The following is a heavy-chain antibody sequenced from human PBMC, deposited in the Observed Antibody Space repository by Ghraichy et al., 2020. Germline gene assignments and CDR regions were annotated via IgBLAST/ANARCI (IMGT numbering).Heavy chain of an antibody. J-gene: IGHJ4*02. V-gene: IGHV5-51*01. CDR1: GYSFTNYW. D-gene: IGHD3-22*01. Sequence: GESLNISCKGSGYSFTNYWIGWVRQMPGKGLEWMGIIYPGDSATRYSPSFQGQVTISADKSISTAYVQWSSLKASDTAMYYCVRQDGSGLYYFDYWGQGTLVTVSS. CDR3: VRQDGSGLYYFDY. CDR2: IYPGDSAT.